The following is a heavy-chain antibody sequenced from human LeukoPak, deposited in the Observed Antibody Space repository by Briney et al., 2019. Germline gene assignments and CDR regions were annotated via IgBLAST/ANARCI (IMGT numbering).Heavy chain of an antibody. Sequence: ASVKVSCKASGYTFTNYAMNWVRQAPGQGLEWMGWIHPSTGNPTYAQGFTGRFVFSLDTSVSTTYLQISSLKAEDTAVYYCARAFQRLGELSLPDYWGQGTLVTVSS. V-gene: IGHV7-4-1*02. CDR2: IHPSTGNP. D-gene: IGHD3-16*02. CDR3: ARAFQRLGELSLPDY. CDR1: GYTFTNYA. J-gene: IGHJ4*02.